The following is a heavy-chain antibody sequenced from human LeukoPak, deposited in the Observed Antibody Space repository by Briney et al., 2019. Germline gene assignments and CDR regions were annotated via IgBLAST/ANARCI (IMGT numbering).Heavy chain of an antibody. V-gene: IGHV4-34*01. Sequence: SETLSLTCSVSRGYIRHIDYYWGWIRQPPGKGLEWIGEINHSGSTNYNPSLKSRVTISVDTSKNQFSLKLSSVTAADTAVYYCASHYYDILTGYQSWFDPWGQGTLVTVSS. J-gene: IGHJ5*02. D-gene: IGHD3-9*01. CDR1: RGYIRHIDYY. CDR2: INHSGST. CDR3: ASHYYDILTGYQSWFDP.